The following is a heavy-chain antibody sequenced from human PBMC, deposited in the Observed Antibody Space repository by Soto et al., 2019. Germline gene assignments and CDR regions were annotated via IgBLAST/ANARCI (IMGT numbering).Heavy chain of an antibody. Sequence: GASVKVSCKASGYTFNNYGISWVRQAPGQRLEWMGWINAGNGNTKYSQKFQGRVTITRDTSASTAYMELSSLRSEDTAVYYCARDPGYYGMDVWGQGTTVTVSS. CDR2: INAGNGNT. J-gene: IGHJ6*02. V-gene: IGHV1-3*01. CDR1: GYTFNNYG. CDR3: ARDPGYYGMDV.